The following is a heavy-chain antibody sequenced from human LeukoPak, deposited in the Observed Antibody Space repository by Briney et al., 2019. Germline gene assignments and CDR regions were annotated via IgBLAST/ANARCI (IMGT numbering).Heavy chain of an antibody. D-gene: IGHD1-26*01. J-gene: IGHJ3*02. CDR1: GFTFTNYN. Sequence: GGSLRLSCAASGFTFTNYNMNWVRQAPGKGLEWVSSISGSSNYIYYRDSVKGRFTISRDNAKNSLYLQMNSLRAEDTAVYYCARDPPGVGATTDAFDIWGQGTMVTVSS. CDR3: ARDPPGVGATTDAFDI. V-gene: IGHV3-21*01. CDR2: ISGSSNYI.